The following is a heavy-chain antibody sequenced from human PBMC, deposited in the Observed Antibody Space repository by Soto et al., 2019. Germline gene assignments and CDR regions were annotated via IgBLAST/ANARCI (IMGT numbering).Heavy chain of an antibody. CDR3: AATILMVYAPVNYYYGMDV. D-gene: IGHD2-8*01. J-gene: IGHJ6*02. CDR1: GFTFSSYA. V-gene: IGHV3-23*01. CDR2: ISGSGGST. Sequence: GGSLRLSCAASGFTFSSYAMSWVRQAPGKGLEWVSAISGSGGSTYYADSVKGRFTISRDNSKNTLYLQMNSLRAEDTAVYYCAATILMVYAPVNYYYGMDVWGQGTTVTVSS.